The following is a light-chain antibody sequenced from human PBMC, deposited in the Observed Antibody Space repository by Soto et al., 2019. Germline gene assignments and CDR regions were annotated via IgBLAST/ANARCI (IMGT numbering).Light chain of an antibody. Sequence: QAVVTQSPSASASLGASVKLTCTLTSGHSSYAIAWHQQQPEKGPRYLMKLYNDGSHSKGDGIPDRFSGSSSGAERYLTISSLQPEDEADYYCQTWGAGFRTFGGGTKLTVL. J-gene: IGLJ2*01. CDR2: LYNDGSH. CDR1: SGHSSYA. V-gene: IGLV4-69*01. CDR3: QTWGAGFRT.